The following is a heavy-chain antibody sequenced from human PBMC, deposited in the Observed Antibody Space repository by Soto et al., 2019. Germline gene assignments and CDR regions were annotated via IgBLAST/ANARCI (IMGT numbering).Heavy chain of an antibody. CDR3: ARVSYYDSSGYYQPYYYYGMDV. V-gene: IGHV4-59*12. CDR1: GGSINTYY. D-gene: IGHD3-22*01. Sequence: SETLSLTCAVSGGSINTYYWSWVRQPPGKGLEWIGNIHHSGSTNYNPSLKSRVTISVDTSKNQFFLKLSSVTAADTAVYYCARVSYYDSSGYYQPYYYYGMDVWGQGTTVTVSS. CDR2: IHHSGST. J-gene: IGHJ6*02.